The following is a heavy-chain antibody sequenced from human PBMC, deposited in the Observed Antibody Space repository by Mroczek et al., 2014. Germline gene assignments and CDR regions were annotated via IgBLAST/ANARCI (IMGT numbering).Heavy chain of an antibody. CDR1: GYTFTSYY. Sequence: QVQLVESGAEVKKPGASVKVSCKASGYTFTSYYMHWVRQAPGQGLEWMGIINPSGGSTSYAQKFQGRVTMTRDTSTSTVYMELSSLRSEDTAVYYCARDWYGVVPAANLGDYYFDYWGQGTPGPPSP. J-gene: IGHJ4*02. CDR2: INPSGGST. CDR3: ARDWYGVVPAANLGDYYFDY. D-gene: IGHD2-2*01. V-gene: IGHV1-46*03.